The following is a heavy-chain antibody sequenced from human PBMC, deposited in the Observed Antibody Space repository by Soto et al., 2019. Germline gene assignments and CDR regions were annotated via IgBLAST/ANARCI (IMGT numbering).Heavy chain of an antibody. J-gene: IGHJ4*02. CDR1: GGSFSGYY. Sequence: PSETLFLTCAVYGGSFSGYYWSWIRQPPGKGLEWIGEINHSGSTNYNPSLKSRVTISVDTSKNQFSLKLSSVTAADTAVYYCAVRDSYGVIRFAYWGKRTLVTVAS. CDR2: INHSGST. CDR3: AVRDSYGVIRFAY. D-gene: IGHD5-18*01. V-gene: IGHV4-34*01.